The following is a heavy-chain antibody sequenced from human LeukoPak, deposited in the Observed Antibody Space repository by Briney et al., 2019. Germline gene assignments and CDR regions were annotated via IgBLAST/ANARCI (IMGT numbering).Heavy chain of an antibody. Sequence: SETLSLTCAVYGGSFSGYYWSWIRQPPGKGLEWIGEINHSGSTNYNPSLKSRVTISVDTSKNQFSLRLSSVTAADTAVYYCARAHSSVGYMAVWGKGTTVTVSS. CDR2: INHSGST. J-gene: IGHJ6*03. CDR1: GGSFSGYY. CDR3: ARAHSSVGYMAV. D-gene: IGHD4-11*01. V-gene: IGHV4-34*01.